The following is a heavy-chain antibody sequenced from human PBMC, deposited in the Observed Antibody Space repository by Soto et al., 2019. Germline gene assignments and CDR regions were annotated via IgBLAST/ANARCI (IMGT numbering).Heavy chain of an antibody. V-gene: IGHV5-51*01. J-gene: IGHJ4*02. D-gene: IGHD6-13*01. CDR3: LVQQKLPWVNY. Sequence: GESLKISCTGSGYSFTGYCIGWVRQMPGKGLEWMGITYPGDSDTRYSPSFQGRVTISADKSINTAYLQWSSLKASDTAMYYCLVQQKLPWVNYWGQGTLVTVSS. CDR1: GYSFTGYC. CDR2: TYPGDSDT.